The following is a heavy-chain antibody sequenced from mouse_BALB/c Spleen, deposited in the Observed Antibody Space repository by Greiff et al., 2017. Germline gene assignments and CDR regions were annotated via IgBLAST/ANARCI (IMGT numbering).Heavy chain of an antibody. CDR2: INPSTGYT. Sequence: VKLVESGAELAKPGASVKMSCKASGYTFTSYWMHWVKQRPGQGLEWIGYINPSTGYTEYNQKFKDKATLTADKSSSTAYMQLSSLTSEDSAVYYCARNGPWFAYWGQGTLVTVSA. J-gene: IGHJ3*01. CDR3: ARNGPWFAY. V-gene: IGHV1-7*01. CDR1: GYTFTSYW.